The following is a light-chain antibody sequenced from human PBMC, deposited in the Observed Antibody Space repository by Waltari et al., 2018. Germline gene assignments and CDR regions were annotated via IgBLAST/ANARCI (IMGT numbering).Light chain of an antibody. CDR3: SSYTSSSTLV. CDR1: SSDVGGYNH. CDR2: EVS. Sequence: QSALTQPASVSGSPGQSIAISCTGTSSDVGGYNHVSWYQQHPGKVPKLMIYEVSNRPSGVSNRFSGSKSGNTASLTVSGLQAEDEADYYCSSYTSSSTLVFGTGTKVTVL. J-gene: IGLJ1*01. V-gene: IGLV2-14*01.